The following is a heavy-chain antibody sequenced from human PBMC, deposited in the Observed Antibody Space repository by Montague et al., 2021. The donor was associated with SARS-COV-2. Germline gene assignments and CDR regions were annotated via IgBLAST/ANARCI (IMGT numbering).Heavy chain of an antibody. CDR2: INHSGST. CDR3: ARGSRQWLVRPPHYYYFDY. V-gene: IGHV4-34*01. D-gene: IGHD6-19*01. Sequence: SETLSLTSAVYGGSFSGYYWSWTRQPPGKGLEWIGEINHSGSTNYNPSLKSRVTISVDTSKNQFSLKLSSVTAADTAVYYCARGSRQWLVRPPHYYYFDYWGQGTLVTVSS. J-gene: IGHJ4*02. CDR1: GGSFSGYY.